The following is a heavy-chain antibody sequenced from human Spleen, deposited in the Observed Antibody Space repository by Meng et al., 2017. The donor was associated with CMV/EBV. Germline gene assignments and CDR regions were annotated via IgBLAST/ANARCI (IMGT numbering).Heavy chain of an antibody. CDR2: VSAYNGNT. J-gene: IGHJ5*02. D-gene: IGHD3-3*01. V-gene: IGHV1-18*01. CDR3: ARGGRRITIFGVDENWFDP. Sequence: TSYGISWVRQAPGQGLAWMGWVSAYNGNTNYAQELQGKDTMATDTSTSTAYMELRSLRSDDTAVYYCARGGRRITIFGVDENWFDPWGQGTLVTVSS. CDR1: TSYG.